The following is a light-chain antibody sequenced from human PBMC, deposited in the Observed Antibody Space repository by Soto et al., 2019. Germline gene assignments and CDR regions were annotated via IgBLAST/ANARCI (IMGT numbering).Light chain of an antibody. CDR3: QQYDSAPLP. CDR2: GVS. V-gene: IGKV3-20*01. Sequence: EVVLTQSPGTLSLSPGEGATLSCRASQSGSRSYLAWYRQKAGQAPRLLIFGVSTRASGIPDRFSGSVSGTDFTLTISRREPEDFAMYYCQQYDSAPLPFGGGTKVQIK. CDR1: QSGSRSY. J-gene: IGKJ4*02.